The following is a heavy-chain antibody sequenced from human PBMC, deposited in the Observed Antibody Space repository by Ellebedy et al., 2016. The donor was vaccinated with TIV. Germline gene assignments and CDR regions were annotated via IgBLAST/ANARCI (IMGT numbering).Heavy chain of an antibody. CDR3: ARWFGELLYVRWFDP. CDR2: IYYTGST. Sequence: SETLSLTCTVSGGSISSSSSYWGWIRQSPQKGLEWIGSIYYTGSTFYNPSLKSRVTISVDTSKSQFFLRLTSVTAADTAVYYCARWFGELLYVRWFDPWGQGTLVTVSS. V-gene: IGHV4-39*01. J-gene: IGHJ5*02. CDR1: GGSISSSSSY. D-gene: IGHD3-10*01.